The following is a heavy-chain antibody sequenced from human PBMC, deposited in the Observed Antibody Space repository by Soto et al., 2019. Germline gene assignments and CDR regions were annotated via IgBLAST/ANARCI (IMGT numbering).Heavy chain of an antibody. CDR3: ARDVAYDSSGYYYGAYFDY. CDR1: GGSISNYY. Sequence: NPSETLSLTCTVSGGSISNYYWSWMRQSPGKGLEWIGYIHYSGSTNYNPSPKSRVTISEDLSKNQFSLNLSSVTAADTAVYYCARDVAYDSSGYYYGAYFDYWGQGALVTVSS. J-gene: IGHJ4*02. D-gene: IGHD3-22*01. V-gene: IGHV4-59*01. CDR2: IHYSGST.